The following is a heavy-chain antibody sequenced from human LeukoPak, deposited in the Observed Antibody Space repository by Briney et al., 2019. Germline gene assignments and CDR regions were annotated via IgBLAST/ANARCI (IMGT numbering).Heavy chain of an antibody. V-gene: IGHV1-69*04. CDR3: AREGLDYGGISPDTSYNGMDV. Sequence: SVKVSFKASGGTFSSYAISWVRQAPGQGLEWMGRIIPILGIANYAQKFQGRVTITADKSTITAYMELSSLRSEDTAVYYGAREGLDYGGISPDTSYNGMDVWGQGTTVTVSS. CDR2: IIPILGIA. CDR1: GGTFSSYA. D-gene: IGHD4-23*01. J-gene: IGHJ6*02.